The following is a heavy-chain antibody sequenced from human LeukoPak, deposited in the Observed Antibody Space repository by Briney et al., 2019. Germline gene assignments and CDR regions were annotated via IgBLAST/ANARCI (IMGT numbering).Heavy chain of an antibody. CDR3: ARVRRNSGNKYFDP. J-gene: IGHJ5*02. Sequence: SETLSLTCTVSGGSISSGNYYWSWIRQPAGMGLEWIGRIYISGGTEYNPSLKSRVTISIDTSKSQVYLRLSSVTAADTAVYYCARVRRNSGNKYFDPWGQGTRVTVSS. CDR1: GGSISSGNYY. D-gene: IGHD5-12*01. CDR2: IYISGGT. V-gene: IGHV4-61*02.